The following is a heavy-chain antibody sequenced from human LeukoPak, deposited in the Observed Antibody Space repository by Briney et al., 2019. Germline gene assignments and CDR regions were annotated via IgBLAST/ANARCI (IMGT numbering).Heavy chain of an antibody. CDR1: GGSISSYY. CDR3: ARAYSGRDWNDGSNWFDP. D-gene: IGHD1-1*01. V-gene: IGHV4-59*01. J-gene: IGHJ5*02. CDR2: IYYSGST. Sequence: SETLSLTCTVSGGSISSYYWSWIRLPPGKGLEWIGYIYYSGSTNYNPSLKSRVTISVDTSKNQFSLKLSSVTAADTAVYYCARAYSGRDWNDGSNWFDPWGQGTLVTVSS.